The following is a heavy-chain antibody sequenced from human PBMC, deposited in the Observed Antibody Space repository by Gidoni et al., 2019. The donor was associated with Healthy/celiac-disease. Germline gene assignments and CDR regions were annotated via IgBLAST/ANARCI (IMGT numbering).Heavy chain of an antibody. CDR1: GFTFSSYW. D-gene: IGHD1-20*01. CDR2: KKQDGNEK. Sequence: EVQLVESGGGLVQPGGSLRLSCAASGFTFSSYWMGWVRQAPGKGLEWVANKKQDGNEKYYVDSVKGRFTISRDNAKNSLYLQMNSLRAEDTAVYYCARMYNTLAGDWFDPWGQGTLVTVSS. V-gene: IGHV3-7*01. CDR3: ARMYNTLAGDWFDP. J-gene: IGHJ5*02.